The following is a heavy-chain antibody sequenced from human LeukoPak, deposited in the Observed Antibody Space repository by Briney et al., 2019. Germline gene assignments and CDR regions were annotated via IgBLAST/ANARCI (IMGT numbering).Heavy chain of an antibody. CDR1: GGTFSSYA. J-gene: IGHJ4*02. D-gene: IGHD3-22*01. V-gene: IGHV1-69*13. CDR2: IIPIFGTA. Sequence: SVKVSCKASGGTFSSYAISWVRQAPGQGLEWMGGIIPIFGTANYAQKFQGRVTITADESTSTAYMELSSLRSEDTAVYYCARARLDYDSSGYPSEDYYFDYGGRGPLVPVSS. CDR3: ARARLDYDSSGYPSEDYYFDY.